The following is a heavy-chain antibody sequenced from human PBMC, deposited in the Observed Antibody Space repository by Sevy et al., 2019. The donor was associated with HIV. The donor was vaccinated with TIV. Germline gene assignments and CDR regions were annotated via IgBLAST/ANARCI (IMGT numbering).Heavy chain of an antibody. D-gene: IGHD3-10*01. V-gene: IGHV2-5*02. Sequence: SGPTLVKPTQTLTLTCTFSGFSLSTSGGGVGWIRQPPGKALEWLALIYWDDDKRYSPSLKSWLTITKDTSKNQVVLTMTIMDPVDTATYYCAHNVMVRGVQYYFDYWGQGTLVTVSS. CDR1: GFSLSTSGGG. CDR2: IYWDDDK. J-gene: IGHJ4*02. CDR3: AHNVMVRGVQYYFDY.